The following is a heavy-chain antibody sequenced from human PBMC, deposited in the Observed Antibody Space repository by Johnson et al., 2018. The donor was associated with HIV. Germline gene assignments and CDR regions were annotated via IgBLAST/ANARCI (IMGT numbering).Heavy chain of an antibody. D-gene: IGHD2-2*01. CDR3: ARTVYSTSYLDAFGI. V-gene: IGHV3-48*04. J-gene: IGHJ3*02. CDR1: GFSFSTYG. Sequence: VQLVESGGGLVKPGGSLRLSCAASGFSFSTYGMHWVRQAPGKGLEWVSYISNSGSTRYYADSVKGRFTISRDNAKNSLYLQMNSLRAEDTAVYYCARTVYSTSYLDAFGIWGQGTMVTVSS. CDR2: ISNSGSTR.